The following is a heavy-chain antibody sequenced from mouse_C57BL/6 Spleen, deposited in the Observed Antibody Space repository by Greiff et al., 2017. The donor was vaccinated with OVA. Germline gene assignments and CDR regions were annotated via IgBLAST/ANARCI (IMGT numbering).Heavy chain of an antibody. D-gene: IGHD1-1*01. V-gene: IGHV1-64*01. Sequence: QVHVKQSGAELVKPGASVKLSCKASGYTFTSYWMHWVKQRPGQGLEWIGMIHPNSGSTNYNEKFKSKATLTVDKSSSTAYMQLSSLTSEDSAVYYCARSDYGSSYLYYFDYWGQGTTLTVSS. J-gene: IGHJ2*01. CDR2: IHPNSGST. CDR1: GYTFTSYW. CDR3: ARSDYGSSYLYYFDY.